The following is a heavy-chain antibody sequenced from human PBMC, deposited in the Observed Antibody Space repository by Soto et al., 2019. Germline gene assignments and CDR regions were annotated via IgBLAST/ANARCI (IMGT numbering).Heavy chain of an antibody. CDR1: GLPFSSYA. CDR3: ASRPFGVVIIQFDY. CDR2: ISGSGGST. Sequence: GGSLNPSVAASGLPFSSYAMSWVRQAPGKGLEWVSAISGSGGSTYYADSVKGRFTISRDNSKNTLYLQMNSLRAEDTAVYYCASRPFGVVIIQFDYWGQVTLVTVSS. D-gene: IGHD3-3*01. V-gene: IGHV3-23*01. J-gene: IGHJ4*02.